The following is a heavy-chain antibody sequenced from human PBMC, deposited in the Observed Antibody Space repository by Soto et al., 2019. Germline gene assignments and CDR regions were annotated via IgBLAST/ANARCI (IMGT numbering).Heavy chain of an antibody. CDR2: IYPGDSAT. CDR1: GYSFTSSW. Sequence: PGQSPTISSKGSGYSFTSSWTGWVLQMPRKRLDRLGLIYPGDSATRYSPSFQGQVTISAAKSISTAYLQWSSLKASDTAMYYCARQKLYSSSWYGHYYYYYMDVWGKGTTVTVSS. J-gene: IGHJ6*03. V-gene: IGHV5-51*01. CDR3: ARQKLYSSSWYGHYYYYYMDV. D-gene: IGHD6-13*01.